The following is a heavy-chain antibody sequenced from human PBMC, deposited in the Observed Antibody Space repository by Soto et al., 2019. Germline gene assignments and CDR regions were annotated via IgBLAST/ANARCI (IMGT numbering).Heavy chain of an antibody. V-gene: IGHV3-21*02. CDR1: GFTFSTYN. D-gene: IGHD6-13*01. J-gene: IGHJ5*02. CDR3: SRDSGSTWDYNWFDP. Sequence: EVQLVESGGGLVKPGGSLRLYWAASGFTFSTYNMNWVRQAPGKGLEWVSSITSSSYIYYADSVEGRFTISRDNAKNSVYLQMNSLRAEDTAVYYCSRDSGSTWDYNWFDPWGQGTLVTVSS. CDR2: ITSSSYI.